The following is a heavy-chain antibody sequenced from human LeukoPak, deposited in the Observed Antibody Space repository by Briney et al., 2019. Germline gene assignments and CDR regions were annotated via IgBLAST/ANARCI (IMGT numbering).Heavy chain of an antibody. CDR2: INHSGST. J-gene: IGHJ4*02. V-gene: IGHV4-34*01. CDR3: ASQNFSSSWPIDY. D-gene: IGHD6-13*01. Sequence: SETLSLTCTVSGGSISSYYWSWIRQPPGKGLEWIGEINHSGSTNYNPSLKSRVTISVDTSKNQFSLKLSSVTAADTAVYYCASQNFSSSWPIDYWGQGTLVTVSS. CDR1: GGSISSYY.